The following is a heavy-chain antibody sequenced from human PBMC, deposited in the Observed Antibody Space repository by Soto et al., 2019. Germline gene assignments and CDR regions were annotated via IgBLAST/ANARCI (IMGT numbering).Heavy chain of an antibody. Sequence: ASVKVSCKASGYTFTGYYMHWVRQAPGQGLEWMGWINPNSGGTNYAQKFQGRVTMTRDTSISTAYMELSRLRSDDTAVYYCASLPAHSGYEWKFDYWGQGTLVTVSS. CDR3: ASLPAHSGYEWKFDY. CDR2: INPNSGGT. J-gene: IGHJ4*02. D-gene: IGHD5-12*01. CDR1: GYTFTGYY. V-gene: IGHV1-2*02.